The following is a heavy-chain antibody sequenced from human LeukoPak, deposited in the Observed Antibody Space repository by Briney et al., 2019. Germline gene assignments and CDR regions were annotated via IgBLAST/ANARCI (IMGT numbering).Heavy chain of an antibody. J-gene: IGHJ5*02. CDR3: ARDRPTTIFGVVSRSWFDP. CDR2: INHSGST. D-gene: IGHD3-3*01. Sequence: NPSETLSLTCAVYGGSFSGYYWSWIRQPPGKGLEWIGEINHSGSTNYNPSLKSRVTISVDTSKNQFSLKLSSVTAADTAVYYCARDRPTTIFGVVSRSWFDPWGQGTLVTVSS. V-gene: IGHV4-34*01. CDR1: GGSFSGYY.